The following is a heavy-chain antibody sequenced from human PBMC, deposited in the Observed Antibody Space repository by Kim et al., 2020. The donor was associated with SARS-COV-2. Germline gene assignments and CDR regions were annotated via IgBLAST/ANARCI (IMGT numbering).Heavy chain of an antibody. CDR2: IKSKTDGGTT. J-gene: IGHJ4*02. D-gene: IGHD5-18*01. CDR1: GFTFSNAW. CDR3: TTETGLRWEVTAMEFDY. V-gene: IGHV3-15*01. Sequence: GGSLRLSCAASGFTFSNAWMSWVRQAPGKGLEWVGRIKSKTDGGTTDYAAPVKGRFTISRDDSKNTLYLQMNSLKTEDTAVYYCTTETGLRWEVTAMEFDYWGQGTLVTVSS.